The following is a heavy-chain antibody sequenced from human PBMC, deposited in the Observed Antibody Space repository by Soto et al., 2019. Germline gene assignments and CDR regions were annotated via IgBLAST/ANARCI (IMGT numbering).Heavy chain of an antibody. CDR3: ARELKWLSPIWFDP. J-gene: IGHJ5*02. CDR2: ISYDGSNK. V-gene: IGHV3-30-3*01. CDR1: GFTFSSYA. D-gene: IGHD6-19*01. Sequence: PGGSLRLSCAASGFTFSSYAMHWVRQAPCKGLEWVAVISYDGSNKYYADSVKGRFTISRDNSKNTLYLQMNSLRAEDTAVYYCARELKWLSPIWFDPWGQGTLVTVSS.